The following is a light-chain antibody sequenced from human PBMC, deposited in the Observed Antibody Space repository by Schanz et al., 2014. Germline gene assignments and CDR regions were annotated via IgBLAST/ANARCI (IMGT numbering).Light chain of an antibody. J-gene: IGLJ1*01. CDR3: ATWDDSLNGYV. CDR2: SNN. Sequence: QSVLTQPPSASGTPGQRVTISCSGSSSNIGSHTVNWYQQLPGTAPKLLIYSNNLRPSGVPDRFSGSKSGTSASLAISGLQSEDEADYYCATWDDSLNGYVFGTGTKVTVL. V-gene: IGLV1-44*01. CDR1: SSNIGSHT.